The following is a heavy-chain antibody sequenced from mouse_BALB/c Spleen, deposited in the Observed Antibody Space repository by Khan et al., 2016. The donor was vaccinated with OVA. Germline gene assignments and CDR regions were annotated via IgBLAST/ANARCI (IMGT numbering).Heavy chain of an antibody. J-gene: IGHJ1*01. CDR3: ARRAYYGTWYFDV. D-gene: IGHD2-1*01. Sequence: VQLKESGPGLVKPSQSLSLTCTVTGYSITSDYAWNWIRQFPGNKLEWMGYISYSGSTNYNPSLKSRISLTRDTSKNQFFLQLNSVTSEDTATYYCARRAYYGTWYFDVWGAGTTVTVSS. CDR1: GYSITSDYA. V-gene: IGHV3-2*02. CDR2: ISYSGST.